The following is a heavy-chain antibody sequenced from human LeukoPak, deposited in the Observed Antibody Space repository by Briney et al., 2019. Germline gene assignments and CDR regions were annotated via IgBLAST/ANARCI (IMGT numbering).Heavy chain of an antibody. V-gene: IGHV3-7*01. CDR3: ATSGVLRFLEWLLVDAFDI. Sequence: PGGSLRLSCAASGFTFSSYWMSWVRQAPGKGLEWVANIKLDGSEKYYVDSVKGRFTISRDNAKNSLYLQMNSLRAEDTAVYYCATSGVLRFLEWLLVDAFDIWGQGTMVTVSS. J-gene: IGHJ3*02. CDR1: GFTFSSYW. CDR2: IKLDGSEK. D-gene: IGHD3-3*01.